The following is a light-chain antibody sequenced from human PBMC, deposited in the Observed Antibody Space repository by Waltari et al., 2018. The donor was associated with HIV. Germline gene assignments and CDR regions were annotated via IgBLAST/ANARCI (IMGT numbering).Light chain of an antibody. CDR3: AAWDDTLSGPD. CDR2: WNN. V-gene: IGLV1-47*01. J-gene: IGLJ1*01. Sequence: QSVLTQPPSASGTPGQRVTISCSGSRSNIGSNYVYWYQQLPGTAPKLLIYWNNGRPSGVPDRFSGAKSGTSASLAISGLRSEDEADYYCAAWDDTLSGPDFGTGTKVTVL. CDR1: RSNIGSNY.